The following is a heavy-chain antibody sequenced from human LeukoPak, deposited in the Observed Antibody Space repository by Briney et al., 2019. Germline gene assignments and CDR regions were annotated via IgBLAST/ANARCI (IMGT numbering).Heavy chain of an antibody. J-gene: IGHJ4*02. V-gene: IGHV3-23*01. CDR1: GFTFSNYA. Sequence: GGSLRLSCAASGFTFSNYAMSWVRQAPGKGLEWVSAISGSGGSTYYADSVKGRFSISRDNSKNTLCLQMSSLRAEDTAVYYCAKHDSSGYPDYWGQGTLVTVSS. D-gene: IGHD3-22*01. CDR3: AKHDSSGYPDY. CDR2: ISGSGGST.